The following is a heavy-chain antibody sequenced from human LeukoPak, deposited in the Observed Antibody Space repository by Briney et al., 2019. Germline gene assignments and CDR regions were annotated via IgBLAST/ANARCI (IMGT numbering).Heavy chain of an antibody. V-gene: IGHV1-45*02. CDR2: ITPFNGNT. J-gene: IGHJ6*02. D-gene: IGHD1-26*01. Sequence: SVKVSCKASGYTFTYRYLHWVRQAPGQALEWMGWITPFNGNTNYAQKFQDRVTITRDRSMSTAYMELSSLRSEDTAMYYCASSPYSGSYYYYGMDVWGQGTTVTVS. CDR1: GYTFTYRY. CDR3: ASSPYSGSYYYYGMDV.